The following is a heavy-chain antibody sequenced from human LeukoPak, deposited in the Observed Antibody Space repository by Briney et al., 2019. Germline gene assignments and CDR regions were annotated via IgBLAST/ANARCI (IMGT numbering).Heavy chain of an antibody. J-gene: IGHJ4*02. CDR2: INPNSGGT. CDR3: AREGRAYCGGDCYNFDY. Sequence: ASVKVSCKASGYTFTGYYMHWVRQAPGQGLEWMGWINPNSGGTSYAQKFQGWVTMTRDTSISTAYMELSRLRSDGTAVYYCAREGRAYCGGDCYNFDYWGQGTLVTVSS. CDR1: GYTFTGYY. V-gene: IGHV1-2*04. D-gene: IGHD2-21*02.